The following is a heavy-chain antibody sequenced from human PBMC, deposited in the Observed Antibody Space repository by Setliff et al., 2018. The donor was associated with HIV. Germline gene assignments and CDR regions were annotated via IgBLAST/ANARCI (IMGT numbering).Heavy chain of an antibody. CDR3: AKDPTTGAVAVYYFDY. V-gene: IGHV3-23*01. CDR1: GFAFSSHQ. J-gene: IGHJ4*02. CDR2: ISGSGGST. D-gene: IGHD6-19*01. Sequence: QPGGSLRLSCAASGFAFSSHQMSWVRQAPGKGLEWVSAISGSGGSTYYADSVKGRFTISRDNSKNTLYLQMNSLRAEDTAVYYCAKDPTTGAVAVYYFDYWGQGTLVTVSS.